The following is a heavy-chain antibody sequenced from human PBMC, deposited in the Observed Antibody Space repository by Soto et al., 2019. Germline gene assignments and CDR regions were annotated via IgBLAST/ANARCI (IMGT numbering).Heavy chain of an antibody. V-gene: IGHV3-23*01. D-gene: IGHD4-17*01. CDR1: GFTFSTFA. J-gene: IGHJ4*02. Sequence: EGQMLESGGGLVQPGGSLRLSGATSGFTFSTFALSWVRQAPGKGLEWVAAISGSGGNTHYADSVKGRFTISRDNSKSSLYLQMTSLRAEDAAVYYCAPPVLRSVNDFEYWGQGTLVTVSS. CDR3: APPVLRSVNDFEY. CDR2: ISGSGGNT.